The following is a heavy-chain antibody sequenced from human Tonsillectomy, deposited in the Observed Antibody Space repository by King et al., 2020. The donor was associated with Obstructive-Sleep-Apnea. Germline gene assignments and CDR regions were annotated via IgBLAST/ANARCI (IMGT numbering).Heavy chain of an antibody. Sequence: MQLQESGPGLVKPSETMSLTCTVSGGSISSYYWSWIRQFAGKGMEWIGRIHTSGSTNYNPSLKSRVTMSVDTSKNQFSLKLSYVTAADTAVYYCASWKVRGVIQEYWGQGTLVTVSS. CDR3: ASWKVRGVIQEY. D-gene: IGHD3-10*01. CDR2: IHTSGST. CDR1: GGSISSYY. J-gene: IGHJ4*02. V-gene: IGHV4-4*07.